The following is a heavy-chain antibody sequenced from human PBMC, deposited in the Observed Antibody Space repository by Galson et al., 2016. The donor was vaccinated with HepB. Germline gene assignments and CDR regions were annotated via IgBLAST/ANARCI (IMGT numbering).Heavy chain of an antibody. D-gene: IGHD6-13*01. Sequence: SVKVSCKASGYTFTGYYLNWVRQAPGQGLEWMGWINPNSGETNYAQKFRGWVTMTRNTSISTAYMELSRLRSEDTAVYYCARVGQQRLPFNWFDPWGQGALVTVSS. CDR2: INPNSGET. J-gene: IGHJ5*02. CDR1: GYTFTGYY. CDR3: ARVGQQRLPFNWFDP. V-gene: IGHV1-2*04.